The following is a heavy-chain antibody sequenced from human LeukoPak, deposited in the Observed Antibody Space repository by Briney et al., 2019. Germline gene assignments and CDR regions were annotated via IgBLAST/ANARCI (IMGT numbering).Heavy chain of an antibody. Sequence: SDTVSLTCTVSGGSIVNGGYYCDWVPQPPGKVLQWIGNIHHSGSTAYNPSFKSRVTMSVDTSNNQFSLKLTSLTAADAAVYFCAGHRGGYQKFDSWGHGTLVTVSS. D-gene: IGHD5-12*01. CDR3: AGHRGGYQKFDS. V-gene: IGHV4-39*01. J-gene: IGHJ4*01. CDR1: GGSIVNGGYY. CDR2: IHHSGST.